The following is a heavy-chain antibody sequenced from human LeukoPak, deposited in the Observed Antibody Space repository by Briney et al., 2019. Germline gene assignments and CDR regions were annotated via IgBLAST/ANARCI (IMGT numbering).Heavy chain of an antibody. D-gene: IGHD2-15*01. CDR3: ATDQFGRVVAATLDAFDI. J-gene: IGHJ3*02. Sequence: ASVKVSCKVSGYTLTELSMHWVRQAPGEGVEWMGGFDPEDGETIYAQKFQGRVTMTEDTSTGTAYMELSSLRSEDTAVYYCATDQFGRVVAATLDAFDIWGQGTMVTVSS. CDR1: GYTLTELS. CDR2: FDPEDGET. V-gene: IGHV1-24*01.